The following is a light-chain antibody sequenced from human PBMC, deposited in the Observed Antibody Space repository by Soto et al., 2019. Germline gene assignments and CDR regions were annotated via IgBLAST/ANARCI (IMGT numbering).Light chain of an antibody. CDR3: ASFTNTYSYV. J-gene: IGLJ1*01. CDR2: NVN. CDR1: SGDVGAYDF. Sequence: QSALTQPASVSGSPGQSITISCTGTSGDVGAYDFVSWYQQHPGKAPRLMIYNVNNRPAGASNRFSGSKSGSTASLTISTLQAEDEADYYCASFTNTYSYVFGAGTKVT. V-gene: IGLV2-14*01.